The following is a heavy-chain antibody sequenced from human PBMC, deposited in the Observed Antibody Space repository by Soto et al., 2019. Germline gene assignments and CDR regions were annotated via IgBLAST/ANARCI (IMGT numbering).Heavy chain of an antibody. Sequence: KTSETLSLTCTVSGGSISSGDYYWSWIRQPPGKGLEWIGYIYYSGSTYYNPSPKSRVTISVDTSKNQFSLKLSSVTAADTAVYYCARAPGYSSSWTFDYCGQGPLGTVSS. D-gene: IGHD6-13*01. CDR3: ARAPGYSSSWTFDY. V-gene: IGHV4-30-4*01. J-gene: IGHJ4*02. CDR2: IYYSGST. CDR1: GGSISSGDYY.